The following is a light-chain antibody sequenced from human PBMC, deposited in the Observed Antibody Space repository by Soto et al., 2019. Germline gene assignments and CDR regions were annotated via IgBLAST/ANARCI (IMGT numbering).Light chain of an antibody. J-gene: IGKJ1*01. V-gene: IGKV3-15*01. Sequence: EIVMTQSPATLSESPGERATLSCRASQSVRDNLAWYQQKPGQAPRLLIYGASTRVTGIPARFSGSGSGTEFTLTISSLQSEDFAVYYCQHYHNWPPWTFGQGTKVEVK. CDR3: QHYHNWPPWT. CDR2: GAS. CDR1: QSVRDN.